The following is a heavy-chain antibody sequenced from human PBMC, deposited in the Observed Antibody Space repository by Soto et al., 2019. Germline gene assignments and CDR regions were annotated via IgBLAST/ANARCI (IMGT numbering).Heavy chain of an antibody. J-gene: IGHJ4*02. CDR3: AREVQVHTPAFVY. CDR2: ISPMFGAA. D-gene: IGHD3-10*01. Sequence: QVQLVQSGAEMKKPGSSVKVSCQSSGGTFNTYAMNWVRHAPGQGPEWMGDISPMFGAANYAPKCQGRVTIPAAESTGTSYMQLSSLTSEDTALYFCAREVQVHTPAFVYWGQGTLVTVSS. V-gene: IGHV1-69*19. CDR1: GGTFNTYA.